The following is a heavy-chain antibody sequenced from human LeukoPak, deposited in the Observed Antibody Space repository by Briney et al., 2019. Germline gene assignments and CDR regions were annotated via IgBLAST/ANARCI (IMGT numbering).Heavy chain of an antibody. D-gene: IGHD3-22*01. Sequence: ASVKVSCKASGYTFTSYYMHWVRQAPGQGLEWMGIINPSGGSTSYAQKFQGRVTMTRDMSTSTVYMELSSLRSEDTAVYYCARPVEHYYYDSSGYGYWGQGTLVTVS. V-gene: IGHV1-46*01. CDR1: GYTFTSYY. J-gene: IGHJ4*02. CDR2: INPSGGST. CDR3: ARPVEHYYYDSSGYGY.